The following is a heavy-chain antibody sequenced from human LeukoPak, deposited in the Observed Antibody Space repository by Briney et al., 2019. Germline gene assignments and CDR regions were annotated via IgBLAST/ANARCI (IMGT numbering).Heavy chain of an antibody. CDR1: GFSLFA. CDR3: AKDGYNYDSSGHFDY. J-gene: IGHJ4*02. Sequence: GGSLRLSCAASGFSLFAMHWVRQAPGKGLEWVSAISGSGGATYHADADSVKGWFIISRDNSKNALYLEINNLRAEDTAVYYCAKDGYNYDSSGHFDYWGQGTLVTVSS. D-gene: IGHD3-22*01. CDR2: ISGSGGAT. V-gene: IGHV3-23*01.